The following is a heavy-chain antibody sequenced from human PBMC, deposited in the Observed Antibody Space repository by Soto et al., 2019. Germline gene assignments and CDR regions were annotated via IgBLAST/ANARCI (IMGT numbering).Heavy chain of an antibody. CDR3: AKEPYSDFWSAYYYFDY. J-gene: IGHJ4*02. CDR1: GFTFGSHA. Sequence: EVQLLESGGGLVQPGGSLRLSCAASGFTFGSHAMIWVRQAPGKGLEWVSAISGSGGSAYYADSVKGRFTISRDHSINTLYLQMNSLRAEDTALYYCAKEPYSDFWSAYYYFDYWGQGTLVTVSS. CDR2: ISGSGGSA. V-gene: IGHV3-23*01. D-gene: IGHD3-3*01.